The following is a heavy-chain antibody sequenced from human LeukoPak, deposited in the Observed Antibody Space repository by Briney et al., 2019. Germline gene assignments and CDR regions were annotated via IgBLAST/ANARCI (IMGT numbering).Heavy chain of an antibody. V-gene: IGHV3-74*01. CDR3: ARAQYYYDSSGYYFY. CDR2: INSDGSST. Sequence: GGSLRLSCAASGFTFSSYWMHWVRQAPGKGLVWVSRINSDGSSTSYADSVKGRFTISRDNAKNTLYLQMNSLRAEDTAVYYCARAQYYYDSSGYYFYWGQGTLVTVSS. D-gene: IGHD3-22*01. J-gene: IGHJ4*02. CDR1: GFTFSSYW.